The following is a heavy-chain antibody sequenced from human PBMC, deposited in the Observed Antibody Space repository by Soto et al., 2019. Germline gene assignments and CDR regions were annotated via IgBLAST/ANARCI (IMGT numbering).Heavy chain of an antibody. CDR2: ITSSSDST. D-gene: IGHD1-1*01. CDR3: TTGPFISADY. J-gene: IGHJ4*02. CDR1: GFPFSSFA. Sequence: EVQLLESGGGLVQPGGSLRLSCAASGFPFSSFAMSWVRQAPGKGLEWVSVITSSSDSTYFADSVKGRFTISRDNSKNTLYLQLNSLRVEDTATYYCTTGPFISADYWGQGTLVTVSS. V-gene: IGHV3-23*01.